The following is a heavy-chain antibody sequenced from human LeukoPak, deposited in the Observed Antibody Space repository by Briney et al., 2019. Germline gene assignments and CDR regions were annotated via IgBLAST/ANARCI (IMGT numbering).Heavy chain of an antibody. J-gene: IGHJ6*03. D-gene: IGHD4-11*01. CDR3: ARDGQLSKPGYYMDV. CDR1: RGTFSSYA. CDR2: IIPIFGTA. Sequence: ASVKVSCKASRGTFSSYAISWVRQAPGQGLEWMGGIIPIFGTANYAQKFQGGVTITADESTSTAYMQLSSLRSEDTAVYYCARDGQLSKPGYYMDVWGKGTTVTVSS. V-gene: IGHV1-69*13.